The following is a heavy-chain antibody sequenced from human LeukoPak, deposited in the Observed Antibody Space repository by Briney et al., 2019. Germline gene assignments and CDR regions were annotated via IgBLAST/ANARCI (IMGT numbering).Heavy chain of an antibody. CDR3: ARDRGARDAFDI. CDR2: MYYSGGA. Sequence: LRLSCTASGFIFSSHVMHWVRQAPGKGLEWIGSMYYSGGAYHNPSLRSRVTISVDTSKNQFSLKLSSVAAADTAVYYCARDRGARDAFDIWAKGQWSASLQ. J-gene: IGHJ3*02. D-gene: IGHD3-10*01. CDR1: GFIFSSHVMH. V-gene: IGHV4-39*01.